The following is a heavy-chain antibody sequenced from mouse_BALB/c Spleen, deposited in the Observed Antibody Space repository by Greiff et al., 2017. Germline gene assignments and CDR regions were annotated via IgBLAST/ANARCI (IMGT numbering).Heavy chain of an antibody. CDR2: ISSGGSYT. V-gene: IGHV5-9-4*01. CDR1: GFPFSSYA. Sequence: EVQLVESGGGLVKPGGSLKLSCAASGFPFSSYAMSWVRQSPEKRLEWVAEISSGGSYTYYPDTVTGRFTISRDNAKNTLYLEMSSLRSEDTAMYYCARIGFAYWGQGTLVTVSA. CDR3: ARIGFAY. J-gene: IGHJ3*01.